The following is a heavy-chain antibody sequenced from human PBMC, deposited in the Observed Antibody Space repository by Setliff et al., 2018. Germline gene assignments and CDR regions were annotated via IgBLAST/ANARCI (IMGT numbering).Heavy chain of an antibody. J-gene: IGHJ6*03. V-gene: IGHV3-48*03. CDR2: INRSGSII. CDR1: GFTFSNSE. D-gene: IGHD1-1*01. Sequence: PGGSLRLSCAASGFTFSNSEMNWVRQAPGKGLEWIAFINRSGSIIYYADSVKGRFTVSRDNAKNSLYLQMNNLKTEDTATYYCTSAKLERRTGHHYYMDVWGKGTTVTVSS. CDR3: TSAKLERRTGHHYYMDV.